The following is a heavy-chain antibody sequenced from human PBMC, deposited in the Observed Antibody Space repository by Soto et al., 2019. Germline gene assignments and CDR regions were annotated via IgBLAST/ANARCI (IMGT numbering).Heavy chain of an antibody. Sequence: GGSLRLSCAASGFTFSSYGMHWVRQAQGKGLEWVAVIWYDGSNKYYADSVKGRFTISRDNSKNTLYLQMNSLRAEDTAVYYCARDRIVYCSGGSCPSAYWGQGTLVTVSS. V-gene: IGHV3-33*01. D-gene: IGHD2-15*01. CDR2: IWYDGSNK. CDR3: ARDRIVYCSGGSCPSAY. J-gene: IGHJ4*02. CDR1: GFTFSSYG.